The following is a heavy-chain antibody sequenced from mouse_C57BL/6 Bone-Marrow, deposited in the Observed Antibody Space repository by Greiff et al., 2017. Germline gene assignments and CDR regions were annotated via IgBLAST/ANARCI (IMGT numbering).Heavy chain of an antibody. CDR2: INPNNGGT. V-gene: IGHV1-22*01. CDR3: AREGLSWLAY. Sequence: DVQLQESGPELVQPGASVKMSCKASGYTFTDYNMHWVKQSHGKSLEWLGYINPNNGGTSYNQKFKCKATLTVNKYSSTAYMELRSLTSEYSAVYYCAREGLSWLAYWGQGTLVTVSA. J-gene: IGHJ3*01. CDR1: GYTFTDYN. D-gene: IGHD3-3*01.